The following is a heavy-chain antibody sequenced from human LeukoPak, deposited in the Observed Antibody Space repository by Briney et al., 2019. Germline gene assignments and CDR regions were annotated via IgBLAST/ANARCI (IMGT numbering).Heavy chain of an antibody. D-gene: IGHD6-19*01. CDR1: GFTFNRNA. CDR3: VRRGDASSGWGDHDF. J-gene: IGHJ4*02. CDR2: IGGSGDKT. Sequence: GGSLRLSCAASGFTFNRNAISWVRQAPGKGLEWVSKIGGSGDKTFYADSVKGRFTISRDNSKNMVHLQMNSLTGEDTALYYCVRRGDASSGWGDHDFWGQGALVTVSS. V-gene: IGHV3-23*01.